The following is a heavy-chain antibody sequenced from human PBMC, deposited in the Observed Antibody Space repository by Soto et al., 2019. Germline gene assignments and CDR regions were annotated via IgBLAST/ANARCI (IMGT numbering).Heavy chain of an antibody. CDR1: GGTISSYY. J-gene: IGHJ6*03. V-gene: IGHV4-59*01. D-gene: IGHD2-2*01. CDR2: IYYSGST. Sequence: SETLSLTCTVSGGTISSYYWSWIRQPPGKGLEWIGDIYYSGSTNYNPYLKRRGTISVDTSKNQFSLKLSSVTAADTAVYYCARVVNEVPAAPTPPLSFYCYYYIDFWGKGTTVTVSS. CDR3: ARVVNEVPAAPTPPLSFYCYYYIDF.